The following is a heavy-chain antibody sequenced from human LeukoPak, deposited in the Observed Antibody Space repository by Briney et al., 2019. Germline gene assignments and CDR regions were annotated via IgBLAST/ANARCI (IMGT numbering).Heavy chain of an antibody. J-gene: IGHJ4*02. Sequence: ASVKVSCKASGYTFTGYYMHWVRQAPGQGLEWMGWINPNSGGTNYAQKFQGRVTMTRDTSISTAYMEMSGLRSEDTAVYYCARYYYDNIAPLWGQGTLVTVSS. CDR2: INPNSGGT. D-gene: IGHD3-22*01. CDR1: GYTFTGYY. V-gene: IGHV1-2*02. CDR3: ARYYYDNIAPL.